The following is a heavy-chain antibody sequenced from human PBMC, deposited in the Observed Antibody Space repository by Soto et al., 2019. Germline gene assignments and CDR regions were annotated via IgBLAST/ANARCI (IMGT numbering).Heavy chain of an antibody. Sequence: SQTLSLTCAISGDSVSSNSVAWNWIRQSPSRGLEWLGRTYYRSKWYNDYAVSVKSRITINPDTSKNQFSLQLNSVTPEDTAVYYCARDLPFYYGDYVDAFDIWGQGTMVTVSS. J-gene: IGHJ3*02. CDR1: GDSVSSNSVA. V-gene: IGHV6-1*01. D-gene: IGHD4-17*01. CDR2: TYYRSKWYN. CDR3: ARDLPFYYGDYVDAFDI.